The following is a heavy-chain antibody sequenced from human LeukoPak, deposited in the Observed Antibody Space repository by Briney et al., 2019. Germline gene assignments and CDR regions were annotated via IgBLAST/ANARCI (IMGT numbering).Heavy chain of an antibody. CDR1: GFTFDDYG. D-gene: IGHD3-10*01. CDR2: INWNGGST. J-gene: IGHJ6*03. Sequence: GGSLRLSCAASGFTFDDYGMSWVRQAPGKGLEWVSGINWNGGSTGYADSVKGRFTISRDNAKNSLYLQMYSLRAEDTALYYCAREYEPYTKGGECRAYYYYYYMDVSGKGTTVTVFS. V-gene: IGHV3-20*04. CDR3: AREYEPYTKGGECRAYYYYYYMDV.